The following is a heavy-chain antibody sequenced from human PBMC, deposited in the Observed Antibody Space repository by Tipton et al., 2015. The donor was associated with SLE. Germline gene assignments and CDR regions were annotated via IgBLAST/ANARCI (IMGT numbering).Heavy chain of an antibody. Sequence: TLSLTCTVSGGSISSHYWSWIRQPPGKGLEWIGSIYHSGSTYYNPSLKSRVTISVDTSKNQSSLKLSSVTAADTAVYYCARQEKGDAFDIWGQGTMVTVSS. CDR2: IYHSGST. V-gene: IGHV4-59*08. CDR1: GGSISSHY. CDR3: ARQEKGDAFDI. J-gene: IGHJ3*02.